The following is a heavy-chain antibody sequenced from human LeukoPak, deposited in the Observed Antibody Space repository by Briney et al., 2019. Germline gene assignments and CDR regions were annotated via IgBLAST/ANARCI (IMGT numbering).Heavy chain of an antibody. D-gene: IGHD5-18*01. CDR1: GFTFSDYY. CDR2: ISSSGSTI. V-gene: IGHV3-11*04. J-gene: IGHJ4*02. Sequence: GGSLRLSCAASGFTFSDYYMSWIRQAPGKGLEWVSYISSSGSTIYYADSVRGRFTISRDNAKNSLYLQMNSLRAEDTAVYYCAREMDTAMGSFDYWGQGTLVTVSS. CDR3: AREMDTAMGSFDY.